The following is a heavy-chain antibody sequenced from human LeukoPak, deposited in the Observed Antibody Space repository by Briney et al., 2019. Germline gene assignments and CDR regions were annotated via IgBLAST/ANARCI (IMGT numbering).Heavy chain of an antibody. Sequence: GGSLRLSCAASGFTFSSYGMSWVRQAPGKGLEWVSVIYSGGSTYYADSVKGRFTISRDNSKNTLYLQMDSLRAEDTAVYYCARAHYYDSSGYYYGGYNWFDPWGQGTLVTVSS. D-gene: IGHD3-22*01. CDR3: ARAHYYDSSGYYYGGYNWFDP. CDR2: IYSGGST. CDR1: GFTFSSYG. V-gene: IGHV3-53*01. J-gene: IGHJ5*02.